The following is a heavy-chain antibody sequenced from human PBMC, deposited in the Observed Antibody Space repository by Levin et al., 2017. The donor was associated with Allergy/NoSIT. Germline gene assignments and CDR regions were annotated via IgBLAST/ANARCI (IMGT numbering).Heavy chain of an antibody. CDR3: ARSGDDSSGFYPFDS. CDR1: DYIFNTYG. D-gene: IGHD3-22*01. V-gene: IGHV1-18*01. Sequence: GESLKISCKAPDYIFNTYGISWVRQAPGQGLEWMGWISAQNGKTKYAQKVQGRVTMTTDTSTNTAYMELRSLRSDDTAVYYCARSGDDSSGFYPFDSWGQGTLVTVSS. CDR2: ISAQNGKT. J-gene: IGHJ4*02.